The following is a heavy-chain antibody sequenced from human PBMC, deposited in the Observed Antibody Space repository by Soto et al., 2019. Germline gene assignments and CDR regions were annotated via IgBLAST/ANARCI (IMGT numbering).Heavy chain of an antibody. CDR1: GGSISSYY. CDR2: IYYSGST. V-gene: IGHV4-59*01. CDR3: ARFPRVVTPFYWYFDL. Sequence: QVQLQESGPGLVKPSETLSLTCTVSGGSISSYYWSWIRQPPGKGLEWIGYIYYSGSTNYNPSLKSRVTISVDTSKHQFSLKLSSVTAADTAVYYCARFPRVVTPFYWYFDLWGRGTLVTVSS. D-gene: IGHD2-21*02. J-gene: IGHJ2*01.